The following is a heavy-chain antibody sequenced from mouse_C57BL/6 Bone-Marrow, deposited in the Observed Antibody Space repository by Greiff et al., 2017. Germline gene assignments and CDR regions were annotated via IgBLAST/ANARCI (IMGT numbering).Heavy chain of an antibody. V-gene: IGHV1-69*01. CDR2: IDPSDSYT. CDR3: ASHDDGYYYAMDY. CDR1: GYTFTSYW. Sequence: QVQLQQPGAELVMPGASVKLSCKASGYTFTSYWMHWVKQRPGQGLEWIGEIDPSDSYTNYNQKFKGKSTLTVDKCSSTAYMQLSSLTSEDSAVYYCASHDDGYYYAMDYWGQGTSVTVSS. D-gene: IGHD2-12*01. J-gene: IGHJ4*01.